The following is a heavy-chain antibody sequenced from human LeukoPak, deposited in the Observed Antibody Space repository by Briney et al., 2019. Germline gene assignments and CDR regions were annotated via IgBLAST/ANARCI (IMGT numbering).Heavy chain of an antibody. J-gene: IGHJ4*02. V-gene: IGHV4-39*01. CDR1: GGSISSSSYH. CDR3: ARRRDYYDSSGYAFDY. CDR2: IYYSGRT. D-gene: IGHD3-22*01. Sequence: SETLSLTCTVSGGSISSSSYHWGWIRQPPGPGLEWIGSIYYSGRTYYNPSLKSRVTISVDTSKNQFSLKLSSVTAADTAVYYCARRRDYYDSSGYAFDYWGQGTLVTVSS.